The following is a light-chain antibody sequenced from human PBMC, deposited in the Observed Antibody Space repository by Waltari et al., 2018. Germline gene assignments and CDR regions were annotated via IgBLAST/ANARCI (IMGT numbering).Light chain of an antibody. J-gene: IGLJ2*01. CDR2: EAT. CDR3: CSYAGGSRVI. Sequence: QSALTQPASLSGSPGQSITISCAGTKNDIGTYHFVSWFQQFPGQAPKLIVSEATKRPSGVSHRFSGSKSGNTASLTISGLQAEDEADYYCCSYAGGSRVIFGGGTKLTVL. V-gene: IGLV2-23*01. CDR1: KNDIGTYHF.